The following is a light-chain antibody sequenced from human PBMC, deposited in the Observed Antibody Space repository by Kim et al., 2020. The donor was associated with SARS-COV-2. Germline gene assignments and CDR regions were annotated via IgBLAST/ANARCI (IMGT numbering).Light chain of an antibody. V-gene: IGKV1-8*01. Sequence: ASTGDRVTITCRASQGIRSYLAWYQQKPGKAPKLLIYAASTLQSGVPSRFSGSGSGTDFTLTISCLQSEDFATYYCQQYYSYPVTFGPGTKVDIK. CDR3: QQYYSYPVT. J-gene: IGKJ3*01. CDR2: AAS. CDR1: QGIRSY.